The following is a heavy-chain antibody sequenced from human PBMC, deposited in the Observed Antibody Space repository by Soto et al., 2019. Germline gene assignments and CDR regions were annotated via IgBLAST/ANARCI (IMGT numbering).Heavy chain of an antibody. D-gene: IGHD6-13*01. V-gene: IGHV5-10-1*01. CDR1: GYSFTSYW. CDR3: STVPHVCSWYDYYCYVLDV. CDR2: IDPSDSYT. Sequence: PGESLKISCKGSGYSFTSYWLRWVRQMPGKGLEWMGRIDPSDSYTNYSPSFQGHVTISADKSISTAYLKWSSLKASDTAMYYCSTVPHVCSWYDYYCYVLDVSGQGTTDTVSS. J-gene: IGHJ6*02.